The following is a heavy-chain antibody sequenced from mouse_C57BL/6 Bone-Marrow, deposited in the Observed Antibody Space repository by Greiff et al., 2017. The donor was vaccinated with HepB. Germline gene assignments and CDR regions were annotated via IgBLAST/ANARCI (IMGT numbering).Heavy chain of an antibody. CDR1: GYTFTSYG. V-gene: IGHV1-81*01. D-gene: IGHD2-5*01. J-gene: IGHJ1*03. CDR3: ARGFYSNSFDV. Sequence: VQLQQSGAELARPGASVKLSCKASGYTFTSYGISWVKQRTGQGLEWIGEIYPRSGNTYYNEKFKGKATLTADKSSRTAYMELRSLTSEESAVYFCARGFYSNSFDVWGTGTTVTVSS. CDR2: IYPRSGNT.